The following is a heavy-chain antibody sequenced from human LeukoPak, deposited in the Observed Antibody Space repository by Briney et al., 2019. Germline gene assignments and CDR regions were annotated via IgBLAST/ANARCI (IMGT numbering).Heavy chain of an antibody. CDR1: GGSFSGYY. V-gene: IGHV4-34*01. Sequence: SETLSLTCAVYGGSFSGYYWSWIRQPPGKGLEWIGEINHSGSTNYNPSLKSRVTISVDTSKNQFSLKLSSVTAADTAVYYCARRPLWFGESGVWFDPWGQGTLVTVSS. D-gene: IGHD3-10*01. CDR2: INHSGST. J-gene: IGHJ5*02. CDR3: ARRPLWFGESGVWFDP.